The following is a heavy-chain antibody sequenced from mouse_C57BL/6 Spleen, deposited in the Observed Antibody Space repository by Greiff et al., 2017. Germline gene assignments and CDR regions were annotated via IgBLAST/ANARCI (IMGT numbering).Heavy chain of an antibody. V-gene: IGHV5-6*01. Sequence: EVKLMESGGDLVKPGGSLKLSCAASGFTFSSYGMSWVRQTPDKRLEWVATISSGGSYTDYPDSVKGRVTISRDNAKNTRYLQMSSLKSEDTAMYYCARHGDSYAMAYWGQGTSVTVSS. D-gene: IGHD2-13*01. J-gene: IGHJ4*01. CDR2: ISSGGSYT. CDR1: GFTFSSYG. CDR3: ARHGDSYAMAY.